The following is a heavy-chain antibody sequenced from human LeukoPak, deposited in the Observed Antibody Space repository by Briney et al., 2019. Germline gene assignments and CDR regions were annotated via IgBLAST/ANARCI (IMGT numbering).Heavy chain of an antibody. CDR1: GGSFSAYY. CDR2: FNHCRST. CDR3: ARREAVAGTGAFDI. J-gene: IGHJ3*02. V-gene: IGHV4-34*01. D-gene: IGHD6-19*01. Sequence: SETLSLTCAVYGGSFSAYYWSWIRQPPGKGLEWIGEFNHCRSTIYNPSLKSRVTISVDTSKNQFSLKLSSVTAADTAVYYCARREAVAGTGAFDIWGQGTMVTVSS.